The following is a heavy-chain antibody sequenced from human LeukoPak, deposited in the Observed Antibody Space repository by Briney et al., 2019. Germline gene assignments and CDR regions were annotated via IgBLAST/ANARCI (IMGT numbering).Heavy chain of an antibody. D-gene: IGHD6-19*01. CDR3: AKMPVSYSSGWSTFDY. V-gene: IGHV3-23*01. CDR1: GFTFSSYA. J-gene: IGHJ4*02. CDR2: ISGSGGST. Sequence: GGSLRLSCAASGFTFSSYAMSWVRQALGKGLEWVSAISGSGGSTYYADSVKGRFTISRDNSKNTLYLQMNSLRAEDTAVYYCAKMPVSYSSGWSTFDYWGRGTLVAVSS.